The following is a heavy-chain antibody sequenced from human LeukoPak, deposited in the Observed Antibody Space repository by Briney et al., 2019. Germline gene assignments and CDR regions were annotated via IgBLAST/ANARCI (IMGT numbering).Heavy chain of an antibody. CDR3: AREGCSGGSCYWRFDY. D-gene: IGHD2-15*01. J-gene: IGHJ4*02. Sequence: SGGSLRLSCAASGFTFSSYSMNWVRQAPGKGLEWVSYISSSSSTIYYADSVKGRFTIPRDNAKNSLYLQMNSLRAEDMAVYYCAREGCSGGSCYWRFDYWGQGTLVTLSS. V-gene: IGHV3-48*01. CDR2: ISSSSSTI. CDR1: GFTFSSYS.